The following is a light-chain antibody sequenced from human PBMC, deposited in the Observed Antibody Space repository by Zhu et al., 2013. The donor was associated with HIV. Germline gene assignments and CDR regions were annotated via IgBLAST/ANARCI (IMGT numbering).Light chain of an antibody. J-gene: IGLJ1*01. CDR1: SSDVGAYNY. CDR3: CSYSYAGSYV. CDR2: DVT. Sequence: QSALTQPRSVSGSPGQSVTISCTGTSSDVGAYNYVSWYQQHPGKVPKLIIYDVTKRPSGVPDRFSGSKSGNTASLTISGLQAEDEADYYCCSYSYAGSYVFGTGTKVTVL. V-gene: IGLV2-11*01.